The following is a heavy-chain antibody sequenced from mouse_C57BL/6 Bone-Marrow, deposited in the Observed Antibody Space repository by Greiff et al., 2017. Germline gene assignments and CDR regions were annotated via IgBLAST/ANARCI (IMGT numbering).Heavy chain of an antibody. V-gene: IGHV1-61*01. CDR3: ASTVGGYWYFDV. J-gene: IGHJ1*03. CDR1: GYTFTSYW. Sequence: QVQLQQPGAELVRPGSSVKLSCKASGYTFTSYWMDWVKQRPGQGLEWIGNIYPSDSETHYNQKFKDKATLTVDKSSSTAYMQLSSLTSEDSAVYYCASTVGGYWYFDVWGTGTTVTVSS. CDR2: IYPSDSET.